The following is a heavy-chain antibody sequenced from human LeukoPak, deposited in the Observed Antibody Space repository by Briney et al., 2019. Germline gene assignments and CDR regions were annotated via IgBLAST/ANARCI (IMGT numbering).Heavy chain of an antibody. CDR3: AKEGVYNGGWSWYNGFAP. D-gene: IGHD6-19*01. J-gene: IGHJ5*02. CDR1: GFTFSSYA. V-gene: IGHV3-23*01. CDR2: ISGSGGST. Sequence: PGGSLRLSCAASGFTFSSYAMSWVRQAPGKGLEWVSAISGSGGSTYYADSVKGRFTISRDNSKNTLCLQMNSLRAEDTAVYYCAKEGVYNGGWSWYNGFAPWGQGTLVTVSS.